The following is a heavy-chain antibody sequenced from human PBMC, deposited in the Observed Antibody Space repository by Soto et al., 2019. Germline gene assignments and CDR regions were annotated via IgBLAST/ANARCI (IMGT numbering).Heavy chain of an antibody. V-gene: IGHV3-21*06. CDR2: ISSSISYI. D-gene: IGHD1-26*01. J-gene: IGHJ6*02. Sequence: GGSLRLSCAASGFTFSSYSMNWVRQAPGKGLEWVSSISSSISYIYYAVSVKGRFTISRDNAENSLYLQMNSLRAEDTVVYYCASARERRSSYYYYGMDVWGQGTTVTVSS. CDR3: ASARERRSSYYYYGMDV. CDR1: GFTFSSYS.